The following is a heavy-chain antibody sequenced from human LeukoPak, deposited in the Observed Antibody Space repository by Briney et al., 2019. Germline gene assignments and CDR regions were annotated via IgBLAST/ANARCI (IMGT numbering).Heavy chain of an antibody. D-gene: IGHD3-10*01. CDR1: GGTFSSYG. CDR3: ARAHYYGSGSYNWFDP. Sequence: SVKVSCKASGGTFSSYGISWVRQAPGQGLEWMGGIIPIFGTANCAQKFQDRVTITADESTCTAYMELSSLRSEDTAVYYCARAHYYGSGSYNWFDPWGQGTLVTVSS. J-gene: IGHJ5*02. V-gene: IGHV1-69*13. CDR2: IIPIFGTA.